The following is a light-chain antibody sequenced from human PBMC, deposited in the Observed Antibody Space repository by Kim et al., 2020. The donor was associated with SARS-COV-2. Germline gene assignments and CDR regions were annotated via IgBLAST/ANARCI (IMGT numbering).Light chain of an antibody. J-gene: IGLJ2*01. V-gene: IGLV1-51*01. CDR1: SSNIGNNY. CDR2: DNN. Sequence: GQKVTISCSGSSSNIGNNYVSWYQQLPGTAPKLLIYDNNERRSGIPDRFSGSKSGTSATLDITGLQTGDEADYYCETWDNSLSAGVFGGGTQLTVL. CDR3: ETWDNSLSAGV.